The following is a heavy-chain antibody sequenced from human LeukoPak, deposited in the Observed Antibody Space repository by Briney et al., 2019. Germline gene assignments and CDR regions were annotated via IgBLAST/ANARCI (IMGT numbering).Heavy chain of an antibody. CDR3: ARGAYGQWLVRHIDY. CDR2: INAGNGNT. Sequence: GASVKVSCKASGYTFTSYAMHWVRQAPGQRLEWMGWINAGNGNTKYSQEFQGRVTITRDTSVSTAYMELSSLRSEDMAVYYCARGAYGQWLVRHIDYWGQGTLVTVSS. J-gene: IGHJ4*02. V-gene: IGHV1-3*03. D-gene: IGHD6-19*01. CDR1: GYTFTSYA.